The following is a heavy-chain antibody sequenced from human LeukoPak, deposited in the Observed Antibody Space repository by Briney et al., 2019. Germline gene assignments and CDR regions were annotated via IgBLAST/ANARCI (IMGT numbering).Heavy chain of an antibody. CDR2: INPNSGGT. Sequence: ASVKVSCKASGYTFTGHYMQWVRQAPGQGREWMGRINPNSGGTNYAQKFQGRVTMTRDTSISTAYMELSRLRSDDTAVYYCARASDYGGREINWFDPWGQGTLVTVSS. CDR3: ARASDYGGREINWFDP. V-gene: IGHV1-2*06. CDR1: GYTFTGHY. D-gene: IGHD4-23*01. J-gene: IGHJ5*02.